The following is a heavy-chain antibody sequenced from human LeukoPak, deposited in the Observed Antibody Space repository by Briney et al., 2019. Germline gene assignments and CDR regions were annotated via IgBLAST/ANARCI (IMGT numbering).Heavy chain of an antibody. CDR1: GFTFSSYS. D-gene: IGHD3-22*01. V-gene: IGHV3-21*01. Sequence: GSLRLSCAASGFTFSSYSMNWVRQAPGKGLEWVSSISSSSSYIYYADSVKGRFTISRDNAKNSLYLQMNSLRAEDTAVYYCARDPRDDSSSVLPDWFDPWGQGTLVTVSS. CDR3: ARDPRDDSSSVLPDWFDP. CDR2: ISSSSSYI. J-gene: IGHJ5*02.